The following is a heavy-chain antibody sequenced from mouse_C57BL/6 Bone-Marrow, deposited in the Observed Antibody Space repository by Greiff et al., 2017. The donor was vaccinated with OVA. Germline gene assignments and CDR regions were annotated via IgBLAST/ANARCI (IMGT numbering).Heavy chain of an antibody. V-gene: IGHV5-12*01. CDR3: ARSFITTVEGYAMDY. CDR2: ISNGGGST. D-gene: IGHD1-1*01. CDR1: GFTFSDYY. J-gene: IGHJ4*01. Sequence: EVMLVESGGGLVQPGGSLKLSCAASGFTFSDYYMYWVRQTPEKRLEWVAYISNGGGSTYYPDTVKGRFTISRDNAKNTLYLQMSRLKSEDTAMYYCARSFITTVEGYAMDYWGQGTSVTVSS.